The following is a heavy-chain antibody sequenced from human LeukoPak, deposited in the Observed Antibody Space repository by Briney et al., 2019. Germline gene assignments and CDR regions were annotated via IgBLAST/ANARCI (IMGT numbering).Heavy chain of an antibody. CDR1: GGTFSSYA. V-gene: IGHV1-69*04. D-gene: IGHD5-24*01. CDR2: IIPILGIA. Sequence: GASVKVSCKASGGTFSSYAISWVRQAPGQGLEWMGRIIPILGIANYAQKFQGRVTITADKSTSTAYMELSSLRSEDTAVYYCAKRWLQTMAASDIWGQGTMVTVSS. CDR3: AKRWLQTMAASDI. J-gene: IGHJ3*02.